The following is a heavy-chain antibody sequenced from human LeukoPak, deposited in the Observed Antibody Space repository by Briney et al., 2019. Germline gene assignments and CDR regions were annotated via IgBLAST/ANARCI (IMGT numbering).Heavy chain of an antibody. CDR3: ARGAEMAKISPPHFFDY. D-gene: IGHD5-24*01. Sequence: ASVKVSCKASGGTFSSYAISWVREAPGQGREWVGGIIPIFGTANYAQKFQGRVTITTDESTSTAYMELSSLRSEDTAVYYCARGAEMAKISPPHFFDYWGQGTLATVSS. V-gene: IGHV1-69*05. CDR1: GGTFSSYA. CDR2: IIPIFGTA. J-gene: IGHJ4*02.